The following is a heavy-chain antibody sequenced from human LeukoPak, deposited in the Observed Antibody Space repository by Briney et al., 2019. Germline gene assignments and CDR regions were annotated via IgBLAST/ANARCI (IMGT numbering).Heavy chain of an antibody. CDR1: GGSISSGSYY. Sequence: PSETLSLTCTVSGGSISSGSYYWSWIRQPAGKGLEWIGRIYTSGSTNYNPSLKSRVTISVDTSKNQFSLKLSSVTAADTAVYYCARSELWSSYYYYMDVWGKGTTVTVSS. J-gene: IGHJ6*03. V-gene: IGHV4-61*02. CDR3: ARSELWSSYYYYMDV. CDR2: IYTSGST. D-gene: IGHD5-18*01.